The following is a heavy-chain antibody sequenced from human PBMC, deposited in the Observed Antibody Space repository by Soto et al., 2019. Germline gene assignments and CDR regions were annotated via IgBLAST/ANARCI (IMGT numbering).Heavy chain of an antibody. D-gene: IGHD6-19*01. CDR3: ARRSSGWYRWADNNCFAP. CDR1: GFTFSSYA. Sequence: GGSLRLSCAASGFTFSSYAMNWVRQAPGKGLEWVSVISGSGGSTYYADSVKGRFTISRDNSKNTLYLQMISLRAEDTAVYYYARRSSGWYRWADNNCFAPWGQGTLVTVS. V-gene: IGHV3-23*01. CDR2: ISGSGGST. J-gene: IGHJ5*02.